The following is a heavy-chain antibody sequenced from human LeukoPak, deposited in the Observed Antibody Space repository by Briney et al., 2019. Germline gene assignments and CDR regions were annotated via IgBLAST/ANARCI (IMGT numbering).Heavy chain of an antibody. CDR2: ISGSSSDT. J-gene: IGHJ4*02. CDR3: AKDYGYTPYYFDY. D-gene: IGHD5-18*01. Sequence: PGGSLRLSCAASGFTFSDYYTTWIRQAPGKGLEWVSYISGSSSDTNYADFVKGRFTISRDNSKNTLFLQMNSLRAEDTAVYYCAKDYGYTPYYFDYWGQGTLVTVSS. CDR1: GFTFSDYY. V-gene: IGHV3-11*05.